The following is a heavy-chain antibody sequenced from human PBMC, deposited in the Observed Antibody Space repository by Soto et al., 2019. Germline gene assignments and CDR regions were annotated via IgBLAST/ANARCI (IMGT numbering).Heavy chain of an antibody. V-gene: IGHV3-23*01. CDR1: GFTFSSYA. D-gene: IGHD3-9*01. CDR3: ARDHYDILTGFDF. Sequence: GGSLRLSCAAPGFTFSSYAMSWVRQAPGKGLEWVSAIVGSGGSTYYADSVKGRFTISRDNSKNTLYLQMNSLRAEDTAVYYCARDHYDILTGFDFWGQGTLVTVSS. J-gene: IGHJ4*02. CDR2: IVGSGGST.